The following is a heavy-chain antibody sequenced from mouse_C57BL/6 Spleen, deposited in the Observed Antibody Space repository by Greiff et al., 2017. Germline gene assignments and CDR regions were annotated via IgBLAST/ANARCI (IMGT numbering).Heavy chain of an antibody. CDR1: GYAFTNYL. D-gene: IGHD2-3*01. CDR3: ARRSYDGYYYFYY. J-gene: IGHJ2*01. CDR2: INPGSGVT. V-gene: IGHV1-54*01. Sequence: VQLKQSGAELVRPGPSVKVSCKASGYAFTNYLIEWVKQRPGQGREWIGVINPGSGVTNYNEKFKGTATRTADKSSSTAYMQLSSLTSEDSAVYVCARRSYDGYYYFYYWGQGTTLTVSS.